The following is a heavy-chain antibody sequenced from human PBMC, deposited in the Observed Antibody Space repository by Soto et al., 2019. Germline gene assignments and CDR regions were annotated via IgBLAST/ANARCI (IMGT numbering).Heavy chain of an antibody. V-gene: IGHV3-30*18. CDR2: ISYDGSNK. J-gene: IGHJ6*03. Sequence: GGSLRLSCAASGFTFSSYGMHWVRQAPGKGLEWVAVISYDGSNKYYADSVKGRFTISRDNSKNTLYLQMNSLRAEDTAVYYCAKVGWDGDYAYYYYYMDVWGKGTTVTVSS. CDR3: AKVGWDGDYAYYYYYMDV. D-gene: IGHD4-17*01. CDR1: GFTFSSYG.